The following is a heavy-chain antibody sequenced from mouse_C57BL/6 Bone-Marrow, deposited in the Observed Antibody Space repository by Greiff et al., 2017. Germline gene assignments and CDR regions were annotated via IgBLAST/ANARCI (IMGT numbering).Heavy chain of an antibody. CDR1: GYSITSGYY. D-gene: IGHD2-10*01. CDR3: ARAYPLYAMDY. Sequence: DVQLQESGPGLVKPSQSLSLTCSVTGYSITSGYYWNWIRQFPGNKLEWMGYISYDGSNNYNPSLKNRISITRDTSKNQFFLKLNSVTTEDTATYYCARAYPLYAMDYWGQGTSVTVSS. CDR2: ISYDGSN. V-gene: IGHV3-6*01. J-gene: IGHJ4*01.